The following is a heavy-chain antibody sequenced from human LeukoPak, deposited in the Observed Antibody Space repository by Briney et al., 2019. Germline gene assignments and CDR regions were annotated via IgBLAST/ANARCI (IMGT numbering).Heavy chain of an antibody. Sequence: QPGRSLRLSCAASGFIFSNYGMHWVRQAPGKRLEWVAVIWNDGSETFHADSVKGRFRIARDNSKNTLYLQMNSLRAEDTAVYYCASGYTYAFPFDYWGQGTLVTVSS. V-gene: IGHV3-33*01. D-gene: IGHD5-18*01. J-gene: IGHJ4*02. CDR3: ASGYTYAFPFDY. CDR1: GFIFSNYG. CDR2: IWNDGSET.